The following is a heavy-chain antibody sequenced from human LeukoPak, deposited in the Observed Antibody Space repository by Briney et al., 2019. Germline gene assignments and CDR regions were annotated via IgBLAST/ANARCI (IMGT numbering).Heavy chain of an antibody. J-gene: IGHJ4*02. CDR3: ARGDAYYDSSGYYPTLGY. V-gene: IGHV3-30*19. CDR1: GFTFSSYG. CDR2: IWYDGSNK. Sequence: TGGSLRLSCAASGFTFSSYGMHWVRQAPGKGLEWVAVIWYDGSNKYYADSVKGRFTISRDNSKNTLYLQMNSLRAEDTAVYYCARGDAYYDSSGYYPTLGYWGQGTLVTVSS. D-gene: IGHD3-22*01.